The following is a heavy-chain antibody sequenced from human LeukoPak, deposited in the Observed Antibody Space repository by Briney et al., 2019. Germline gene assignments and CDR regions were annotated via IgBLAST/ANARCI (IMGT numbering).Heavy chain of an antibody. D-gene: IGHD6-19*01. CDR1: GYIFTSYW. V-gene: IGHV5-51*01. Sequence: AGESLKISCKGSGYIFTSYWIGWVRQLPGKGLEWMGIIYPGDSDTRYSPSFQGQVTISADKSISTAYLQWSSLKASDTAMYYCARSREPIAVAGLFDYWGQGTLVTVSS. J-gene: IGHJ4*02. CDR3: ARSREPIAVAGLFDY. CDR2: IYPGDSDT.